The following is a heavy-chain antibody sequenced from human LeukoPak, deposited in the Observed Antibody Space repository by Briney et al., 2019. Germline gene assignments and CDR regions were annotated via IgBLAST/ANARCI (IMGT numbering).Heavy chain of an antibody. CDR1: GGTFIIYA. CDR2: IIPIFGIA. V-gene: IGHV1-69*10. D-gene: IGHD6-13*01. CDR3: ARESEQQLVDY. J-gene: IGHJ4*02. Sequence: ASVKVSSKASGGTFIIYAISWVRQAPGQGLEWMGRIIPIFGIANYAQKFQGRVTITADKSTSTAYMELSSLRSEDTAVYYCARESEQQLVDYWGQGTLVTVSS.